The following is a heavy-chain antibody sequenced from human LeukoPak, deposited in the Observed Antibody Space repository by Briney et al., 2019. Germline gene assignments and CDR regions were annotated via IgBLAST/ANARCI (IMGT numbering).Heavy chain of an antibody. CDR2: ISSSSYI. CDR1: GFTFSSYS. D-gene: IGHD3-3*01. V-gene: IGHV3-21*01. J-gene: IGHJ4*02. CDR3: ARDAEYYDFWSGYYTVSSFDYFDY. Sequence: GGSLRLSCAASGFTFSSYSMNWVRQAPGKGLEWVSSISSSSYIYYADSVKGRFTISRDNAKNSLYLHMNSLRAEDTAVYYCARDAEYYDFWSGYYTVSSFDYFDYWGQGTLVTVSS.